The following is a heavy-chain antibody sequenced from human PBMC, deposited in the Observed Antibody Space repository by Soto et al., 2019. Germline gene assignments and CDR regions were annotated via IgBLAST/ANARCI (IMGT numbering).Heavy chain of an antibody. CDR3: AGASHQRPDRPFDY. D-gene: IGHD2-2*01. Sequence: QVQLVQSGAEVKKPGASVKVSCKASGYTFTSYDINWVRQATGQGLEWMGWMNPNSGNTGYAQKFQGRVTMTRNTSISTAYMERSSLRSEDTAVYYCAGASHQRPDRPFDYWGQGTLVTVSS. V-gene: IGHV1-8*01. CDR2: MNPNSGNT. CDR1: GYTFTSYD. J-gene: IGHJ4*02.